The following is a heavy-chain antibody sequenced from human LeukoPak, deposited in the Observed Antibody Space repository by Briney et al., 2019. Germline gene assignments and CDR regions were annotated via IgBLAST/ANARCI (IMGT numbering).Heavy chain of an antibody. CDR1: GYTFTSYD. D-gene: IGHD3-22*01. Sequence: ASVKVSCKASGYTFTSYDINWVRQATGQGLEWMGWMNPNSGNTGYAQKFQGRVTTTRNTSISTAYMELSSLRSEDTAVYYCARGPYYYDSSGYYAVDYWGQGTLVTVSS. CDR2: MNPNSGNT. J-gene: IGHJ4*02. V-gene: IGHV1-8*01. CDR3: ARGPYYYDSSGYYAVDY.